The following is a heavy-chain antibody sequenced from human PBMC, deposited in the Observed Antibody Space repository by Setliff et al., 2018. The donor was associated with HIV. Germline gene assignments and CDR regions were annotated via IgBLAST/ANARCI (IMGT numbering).Heavy chain of an antibody. J-gene: IGHJ4*02. CDR3: ARGNNELESFDY. D-gene: IGHD3-3*01. CDR1: GDSLNTYY. CDR2: IYASGKT. Sequence: PSETLSLTCNVSGDSLNTYYWSWIRQSGGKGLEWIGRIYASGKTTFNTSLKSRVRMSVDTSKHQFPLKLTSVTASDTAVYYCARGNNELESFDYWGQGALVTVSS. V-gene: IGHV4-4*07.